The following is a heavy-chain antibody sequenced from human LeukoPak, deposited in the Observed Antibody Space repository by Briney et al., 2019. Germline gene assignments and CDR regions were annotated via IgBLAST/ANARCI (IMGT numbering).Heavy chain of an antibody. Sequence: GGSLRLSCAASGFTFNSFAMSWVRQAPGKGLEWVSGISGSGVKTYYADSVKGRFTISRDNSKNTLYLQMNSLRAEDTAVYYCANSNPPVNWGQGTLVTVSS. V-gene: IGHV3-23*01. D-gene: IGHD1-14*01. CDR2: ISGSGVKT. CDR1: GFTFNSFA. J-gene: IGHJ4*02. CDR3: ANSNPPVN.